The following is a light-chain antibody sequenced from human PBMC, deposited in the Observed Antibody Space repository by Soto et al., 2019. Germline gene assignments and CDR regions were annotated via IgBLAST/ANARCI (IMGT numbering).Light chain of an antibody. CDR1: QGISSW. J-gene: IGKJ5*01. Sequence: DIQMTQTQSSVSASVGDRVTISCRASQGISSWLAWYQQKPWKVPYLLIYAASSLHSGVPSRFSGSRSGTDFTLTISSLQPEDFATYYCQQADTFPRTFGQGTRLEI. CDR3: QQADTFPRT. V-gene: IGKV1-12*01. CDR2: AAS.